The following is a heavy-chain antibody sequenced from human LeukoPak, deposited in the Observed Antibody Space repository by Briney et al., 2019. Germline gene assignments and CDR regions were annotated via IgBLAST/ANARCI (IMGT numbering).Heavy chain of an antibody. J-gene: IGHJ4*02. CDR3: AKGGRHILYYDY. Sequence: GGSLRLSCAVSGFPVTTSYMHWVRQAPGKGLEWVSVLYSNGRSYYADSVEGRFTISRDNSKNTLYLQMNSLRAEDTAVYYCAKGGRHILYYDYWGQGTLVTVSS. V-gene: IGHV3-53*01. CDR2: LYSNGRS. D-gene: IGHD2-8*01. CDR1: GFPVTTSY.